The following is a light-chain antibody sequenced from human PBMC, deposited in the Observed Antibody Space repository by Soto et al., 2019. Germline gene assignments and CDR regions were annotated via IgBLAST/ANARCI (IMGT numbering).Light chain of an antibody. V-gene: IGLV2-14*03. CDR2: DVS. CDR3: SSYSSSGTLV. Sequence: QSVLTQPASVSGSPGQSITISCTGTSSDVGTYNYVSWYQQHPGKASKLMIYDVSNRPSGISDRFSASKSGNTASLTISGLQAEDEADYYCSSYSSSGTLVFGTGTKVTVL. CDR1: SSDVGTYNY. J-gene: IGLJ1*01.